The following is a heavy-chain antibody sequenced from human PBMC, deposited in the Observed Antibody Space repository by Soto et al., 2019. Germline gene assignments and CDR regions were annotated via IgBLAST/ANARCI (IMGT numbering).Heavy chain of an antibody. V-gene: IGHV4-4*07. CDR3: AKDQSGAADI. Sequence: QVQLQESGPGLVEPSETLSLTCTVSGASIRTYSWSWIRQSAGKGLEWIGHMYTNGRTNYIPSLKSRITMSVDTYKNQFSLNLKFVTAADTAVYFCAKDQSGAADIWGQGTMVTVS. D-gene: IGHD7-27*01. CDR1: GASIRTYS. CDR2: MYTNGRT. J-gene: IGHJ3*02.